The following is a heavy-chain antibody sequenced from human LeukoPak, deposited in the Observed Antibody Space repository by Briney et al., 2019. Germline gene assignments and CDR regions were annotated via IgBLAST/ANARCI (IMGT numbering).Heavy chain of an antibody. CDR1: GYTFTTYY. Sequence: ASVKVSCKASGYTFTTYYVHWVRQAPGQGLEWMGIINPSGGSSTYAQKLQGRVTMTTDTSTSTAYMELRSLRSDDTAVYYCARLRAAAGTFYYYYMDVWGKGTTVTVSS. V-gene: IGHV1-46*01. J-gene: IGHJ6*03. CDR3: ARLRAAAGTFYYYYMDV. CDR2: INPSGGSS. D-gene: IGHD6-13*01.